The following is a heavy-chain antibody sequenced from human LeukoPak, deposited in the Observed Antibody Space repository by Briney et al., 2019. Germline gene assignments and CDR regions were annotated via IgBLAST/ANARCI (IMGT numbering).Heavy chain of an antibody. D-gene: IGHD2-8*02. CDR2: ITPIFGSA. J-gene: IGHJ4*02. V-gene: IGHV1-69*13. Sequence: GASVKVSCKASGGTFSAYVISWVRQAPGQGLEWMGGITPIFGSATYAQKFRGRVTITADESTSTGYMELSSLRSEDTAMYYCARAQLYWEYYFAYWGQGTLVTVSS. CDR3: ARAQLYWEYYFAY. CDR1: GGTFSAYV.